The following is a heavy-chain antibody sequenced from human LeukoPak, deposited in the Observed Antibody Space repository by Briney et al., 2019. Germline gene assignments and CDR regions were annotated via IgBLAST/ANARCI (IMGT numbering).Heavy chain of an antibody. CDR2: INGGNGNT. CDR3: ARAGGIAVAGGDHYYDY. CDR1: GGTFSSYA. V-gene: IGHV1-3*01. D-gene: IGHD6-19*01. Sequence: GPSVKLSCKSSGGTFSSYAISWVRQAPGQGLEWMGGINGGNGNTKYSQKFQGRVTIFRDTSATTVYMELRRLRSEDTAMYFWARAGGIAVAGGDHYYDYWGQGALVTVSS. J-gene: IGHJ4*02.